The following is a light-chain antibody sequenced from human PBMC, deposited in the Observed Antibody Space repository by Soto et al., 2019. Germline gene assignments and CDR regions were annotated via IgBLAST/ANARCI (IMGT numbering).Light chain of an antibody. J-gene: IGKJ3*01. V-gene: IGKV3-20*01. CDR1: QSVTNNF. CDR3: QQYGSPLLT. Sequence: IVLTQSPGTLSLSPGERATLSCGASQSVTNNFLAWYQQKPGQAPRLLIYGASSRATGVPDRFSGSGSGTDFPLTISRMEPGDFSVYYCQQYGSPLLTFRPWTKVDIK. CDR2: GAS.